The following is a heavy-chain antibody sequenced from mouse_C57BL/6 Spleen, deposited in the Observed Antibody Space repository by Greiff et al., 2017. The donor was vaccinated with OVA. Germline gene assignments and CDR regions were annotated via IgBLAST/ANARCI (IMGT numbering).Heavy chain of an antibody. CDR1: GYTFTSYW. D-gene: IGHD3-2*02. V-gene: IGHV1-53*01. CDR3: AAVLSSGYVDYYAMDY. Sequence: VQLQQPGTELVKPGASVKLSCKASGYTFTSYWMHWVKQRPGQGLEWIGNINPSNGGTNYNEKFKSKATLTVDKSSSTAYMQLSSLTSEDSAVYYCAAVLSSGYVDYYAMDYWGQGTSVTVSS. CDR2: INPSNGGT. J-gene: IGHJ4*01.